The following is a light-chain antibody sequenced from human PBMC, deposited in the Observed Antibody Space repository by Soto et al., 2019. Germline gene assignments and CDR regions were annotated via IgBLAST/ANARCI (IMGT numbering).Light chain of an antibody. J-gene: IGLJ1*01. CDR2: EVN. CDR3: SSYAGSYTYV. Sequence: QSALTQPASVSGSPGQSITISCTGTSSDVGAYKYVSWYQQHAGKAPKLIIFEVNNRPSGVSDRFSGSKSGNTASLTISGLQAEDEADYWCSSYAGSYTYVFGTGTKLTVL. CDR1: SSDVGAYKY. V-gene: IGLV2-14*01.